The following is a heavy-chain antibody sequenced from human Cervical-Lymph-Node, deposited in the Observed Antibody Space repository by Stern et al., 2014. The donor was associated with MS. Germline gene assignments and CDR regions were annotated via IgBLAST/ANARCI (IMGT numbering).Heavy chain of an antibody. CDR1: GYTFSNYW. V-gene: IGHV5-51*03. D-gene: IGHD6-13*01. Sequence: VQLVQSGAEVKKPGESLWISCKGSGYTFSNYWIGWVRQLPGKGLEWVGSVVPGDADARYGPSFQGQITMSADTSSNTAFLQWNSLKASDTAMYYCARRKYSSSYYYYCGMDVWGQGTTVTVSS. CDR2: VVPGDADA. CDR3: ARRKYSSSYYYYCGMDV. J-gene: IGHJ6*02.